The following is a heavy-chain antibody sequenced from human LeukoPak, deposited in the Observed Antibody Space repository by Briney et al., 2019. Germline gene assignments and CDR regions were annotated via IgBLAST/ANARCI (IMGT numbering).Heavy chain of an antibody. CDR1: GFTFSDYW. CDR2: ISRDESST. J-gene: IGHJ3*02. CDR3: ARDLGNLINAYDI. V-gene: IGHV3-74*01. D-gene: IGHD1-26*01. Sequence: GGSLRHSCAASGFTFSDYWMHWVRQAPGKGLVWVSRISRDESSTNYADSVKGRFTISRDNAKGTLYFQMNSLRPEDTAVYYCARDLGNLINAYDIWGQGTMVTVSS.